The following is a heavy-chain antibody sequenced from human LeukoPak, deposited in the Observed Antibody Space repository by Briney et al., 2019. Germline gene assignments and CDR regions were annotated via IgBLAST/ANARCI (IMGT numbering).Heavy chain of an antibody. CDR1: GGSLSGYY. CDR3: ARGFYGDYGELDY. CDR2: INHSGST. J-gene: IGHJ4*02. V-gene: IGHV4-34*01. D-gene: IGHD4-17*01. Sequence: PSETLSLTCAVYGGSLSGYYWSWIRQPPGKGLERIGEINHSGSTNYNPSLKSRVTISVDTSKNQFSLKLSSVTAADTAVYYCARGFYGDYGELDYWGQGTLVTVSS.